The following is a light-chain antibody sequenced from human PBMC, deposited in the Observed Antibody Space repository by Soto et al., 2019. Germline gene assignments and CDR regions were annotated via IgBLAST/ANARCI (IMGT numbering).Light chain of an antibody. CDR2: EVS. V-gene: IGLV2-18*02. J-gene: IGLJ3*02. CDR3: SSYSSSNFWV. CDR1: SSDIGSSDR. Sequence: QSALTQPPSVSGSPGQSVTISCTGTSSDIGSSDRVSWCQQPPGTAPKLLIYEVSNRPSGVPDRFSGSKSGNTASLSISGLQAEDEADYYCSSYSSSNFWVFGGGTQLTVL.